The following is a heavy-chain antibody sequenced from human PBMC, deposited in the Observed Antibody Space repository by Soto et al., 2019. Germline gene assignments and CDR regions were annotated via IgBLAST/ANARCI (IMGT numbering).Heavy chain of an antibody. V-gene: IGHV3-7*01. J-gene: IGHJ6*02. CDR2: IKQDGSEK. D-gene: IGHD3-3*01. CDR1: GFTFSSYW. CDR3: ARVLRFLEWLDGIGMDV. Sequence: RLSCAASGFTFSSYWMSWVRQAPGKGLEWVANIKQDGSEKYYVDSVKGRFTISRDNAKNSLYLQMNSLRAEDTAVYYCARVLRFLEWLDGIGMDVWGQGTTVTVSS.